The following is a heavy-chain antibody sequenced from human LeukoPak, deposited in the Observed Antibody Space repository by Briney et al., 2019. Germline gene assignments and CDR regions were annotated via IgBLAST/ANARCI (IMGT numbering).Heavy chain of an antibody. CDR3: ARERSRAEYYDLWSGYYWFDP. CDR1: GGTFSSYA. Sequence: SVKVSCKASGGTFSSYAISWVRQAPGQGLEWMGGIIPIFGTANYAQKFQGRVTITTDESTSTAYMELSSLRSEDTAVYYCARERSRAEYYDLWSGYYWFDPWGQGTLVTVSS. J-gene: IGHJ5*02. CDR2: IIPIFGTA. V-gene: IGHV1-69*05. D-gene: IGHD3-3*01.